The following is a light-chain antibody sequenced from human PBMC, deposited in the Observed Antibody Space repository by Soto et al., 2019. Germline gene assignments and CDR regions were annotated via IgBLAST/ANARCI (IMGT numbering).Light chain of an antibody. Sequence: EIVMTQYPATLALSPGERATLSSRASQSVSSNLAWYQQKPGQAPRVLIYGASTRATGIPDRFSGSGSETEFTLTISSLQSEDSAVYYCQQYNNWPRTFGQGTKVDI. CDR2: GAS. V-gene: IGKV3-15*01. CDR1: QSVSSN. CDR3: QQYNNWPRT. J-gene: IGKJ1*01.